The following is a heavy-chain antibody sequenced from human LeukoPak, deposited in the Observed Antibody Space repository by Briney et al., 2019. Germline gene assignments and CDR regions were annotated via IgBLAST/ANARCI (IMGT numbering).Heavy chain of an antibody. CDR2: ISGSGDST. D-gene: IGHD6-6*01. V-gene: IGHV3-23*01. CDR1: GFTFNNFA. CDR3: AKRLVAYDAFDI. J-gene: IGHJ3*02. Sequence: GGSLRLSCAASGFTFNNFAVNWVRQAPGKGLEWVSSISGSGDSTYYADSVKGRFTISRDNSKNTLYLQMNSLRAEDTAVYYCAKRLVAYDAFDIWGQGTMVTVSS.